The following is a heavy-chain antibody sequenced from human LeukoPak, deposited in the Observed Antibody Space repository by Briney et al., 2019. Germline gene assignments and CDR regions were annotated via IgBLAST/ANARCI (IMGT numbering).Heavy chain of an antibody. Sequence: PGGSLRLSCAASGFTFSSYAMSWVRQAPGKGLEWVSSISGSGGSTYYADSVKGRFTISRDNSKNTLYLQMNSLRAEDTAVYYCAKAGDTAMATYYYGMDVWGQGTTVTVSS. D-gene: IGHD5-18*01. CDR1: GFTFSSYA. CDR2: ISGSGGST. J-gene: IGHJ6*02. V-gene: IGHV3-23*01. CDR3: AKAGDTAMATYYYGMDV.